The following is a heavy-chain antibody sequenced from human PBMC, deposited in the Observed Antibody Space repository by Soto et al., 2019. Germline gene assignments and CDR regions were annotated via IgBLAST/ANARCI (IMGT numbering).Heavy chain of an antibody. Sequence: QVQLVQSGAEVKKPGASVKVSCKASGYTFTSYGISWVRQAPGQGLEWMGWISAYTGNTKYAQKLQGRVTMTTDTCTSTAYMELRILRSDDTAVYYCASEDEDCSDSSGPKAALGYRGQGTLVTGCS. V-gene: IGHV1-18*01. CDR1: GYTFTSYG. J-gene: IGHJ4*02. CDR3: ASEDEDCSDSSGPKAALGY. CDR2: ISAYTGNT. D-gene: IGHD3-22*01.